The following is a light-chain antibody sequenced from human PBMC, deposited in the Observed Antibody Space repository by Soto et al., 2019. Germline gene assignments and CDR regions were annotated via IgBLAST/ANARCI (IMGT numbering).Light chain of an antibody. CDR2: DVV. CDR3: SSYTSTMTNV. Sequence: QSALTQPASVSGSPGQSITISCTGTSSYVGGFNSVSWYQLRPGTAPKLILYDVVDRPSGVSYRFSGSKSGNTASLTISGLQAADESDYFCSSYTSTMTNVFGTGTKLAVL. CDR1: SSYVGGFNS. J-gene: IGLJ1*01. V-gene: IGLV2-14*03.